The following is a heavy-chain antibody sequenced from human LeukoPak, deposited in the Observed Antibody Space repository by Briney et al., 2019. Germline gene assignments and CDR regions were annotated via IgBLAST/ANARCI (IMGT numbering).Heavy chain of an antibody. Sequence: GGSLRLSCAASGFTVSRNYMSWVRQAPGKGLEWVSEIYSGGSTYCAASVKGRFSISRDNSKNTVYLQMNSLRVEDTAVYYCARELREHGVFDIWGQGIMVTVSS. J-gene: IGHJ3*02. V-gene: IGHV3-53*01. CDR2: IYSGGST. D-gene: IGHD1-26*01. CDR1: GFTVSRNY. CDR3: ARELREHGVFDI.